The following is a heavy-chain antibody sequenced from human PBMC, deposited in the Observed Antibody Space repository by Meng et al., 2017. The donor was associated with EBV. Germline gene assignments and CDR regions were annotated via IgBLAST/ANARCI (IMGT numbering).Heavy chain of an antibody. D-gene: IGHD1/OR15-1a*01. Sequence: RGQSGYWLKRPGALLKVSWKSSGYTSTSYYLHWGRQAPGQGLEWMGIIIPAGGNTNYAQKFRGRFTMTRDTSTSTVYMDLSILTSEDTAVYYCVRELVGGTFDYWGQGTLVTVSS. CDR1: GYTSTSYY. CDR3: VRELVGGTFDY. J-gene: IGHJ4*02. CDR2: IIPAGGNT. V-gene: IGHV1-46*01.